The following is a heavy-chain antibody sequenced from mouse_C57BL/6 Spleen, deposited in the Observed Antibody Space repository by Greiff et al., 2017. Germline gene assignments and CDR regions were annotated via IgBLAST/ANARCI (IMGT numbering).Heavy chain of an antibody. CDR3: AREDYYGSSYGGWFAY. J-gene: IGHJ3*01. CDR2: IYPGDGDT. CDR1: GYAFSSSW. D-gene: IGHD1-1*01. Sequence: VKLQQSGPELVKPGASVKISCKASGYAFSSSWMNWVKQRPGKGLEWIGRIYPGDGDTNYNGKFKGKATLTADKSSSTAYMQLSSLTSEDSAVYFCAREDYYGSSYGGWFAYWGQGTLVTVSA. V-gene: IGHV1-82*01.